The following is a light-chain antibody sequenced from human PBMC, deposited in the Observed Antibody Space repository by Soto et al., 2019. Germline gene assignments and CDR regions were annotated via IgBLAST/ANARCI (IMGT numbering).Light chain of an antibody. Sequence: EIVLTQSPATLSLSPGERATLSCRASQSVSGYLAWYQQKPGQAPRFLIYDTSNRATGIPARFSGSGSGTDFTLTNSSLEPEDFAVYYCQQRNYWPRTFGQGTKVEIK. CDR1: QSVSGY. CDR2: DTS. CDR3: QQRNYWPRT. V-gene: IGKV3-11*01. J-gene: IGKJ1*01.